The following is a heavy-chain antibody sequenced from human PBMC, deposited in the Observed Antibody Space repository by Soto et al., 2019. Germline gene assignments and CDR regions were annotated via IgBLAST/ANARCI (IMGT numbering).Heavy chain of an antibody. J-gene: IGHJ5*02. V-gene: IGHV4-59*01. CDR3: ARGERKVNWRPYFDT. CDR2: IYSTGSS. Sequence: SETLSLTCTVSGDSLSLYYWSWIRLSPGKGLEWIGYIYSTGSSNQNPSLRDRVAVSADASKNQFYLTLSSMAAADTAVYYCARGERKVNWRPYFDTWGQGIQVTVSS. CDR1: GDSLSLYY. D-gene: IGHD1-26*01.